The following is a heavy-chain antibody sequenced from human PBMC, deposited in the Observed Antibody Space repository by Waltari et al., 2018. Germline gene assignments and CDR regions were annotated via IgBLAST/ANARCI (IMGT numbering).Heavy chain of an antibody. CDR3: ARAEYSSSSDFDP. V-gene: IGHV4-59*01. CDR2: IYYSGST. D-gene: IGHD6-6*01. J-gene: IGHJ5*02. Sequence: QVQLQESGPGLVKPSETLSLTCTVSAGSIRSYYWSWIRQPPGKGLEWIGYIYYSGSTNYNPSLKSRVTISVDTTKNQFSRKLSSVTAADTAVYYCARAEYSSSSDFDPWGQGTLVTVSS. CDR1: AGSIRSYY.